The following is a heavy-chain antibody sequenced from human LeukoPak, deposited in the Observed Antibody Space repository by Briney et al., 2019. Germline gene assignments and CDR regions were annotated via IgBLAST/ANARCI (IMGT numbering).Heavy chain of an antibody. J-gene: IGHJ3*02. Sequence: ASVKVSCKASGYTFTGYYMHWVRQAPGQGLEWMGWINPNSGGTNYAQKFQGRVTMTRDTSISTAYMELSRLRSDDTAVYCCARDSGFLKAAFDIWGQGTMVTVSS. CDR3: ARDSGFLKAAFDI. CDR2: INPNSGGT. CDR1: GYTFTGYY. V-gene: IGHV1-2*02. D-gene: IGHD3-3*01.